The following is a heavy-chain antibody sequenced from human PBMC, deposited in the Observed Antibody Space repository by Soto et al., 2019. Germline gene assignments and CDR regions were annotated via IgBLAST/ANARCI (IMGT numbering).Heavy chain of an antibody. J-gene: IGHJ5*02. D-gene: IGHD3-9*01. CDR3: ALGVDRDISRPGCFDP. CDR1: AGSISSGDYY. V-gene: IGHV4-30-4*01. CDR2: IYYSGST. Sequence: SETLSLTCTLSAGSISSGDYYWSWLRQPPGRGLEWIGHIYYSGSTYYNPSLKSRVTISVDTSKNQFSLKLSSVTAADTAVYYCALGVDRDISRPGCFDPWGQGTLVTVSS.